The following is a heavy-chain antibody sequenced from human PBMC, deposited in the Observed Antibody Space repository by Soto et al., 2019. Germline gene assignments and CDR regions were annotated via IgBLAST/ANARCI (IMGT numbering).Heavy chain of an antibody. J-gene: IGHJ3*02. CDR1: GFTFSSYW. CDR3: AKDPVLSPIPDYDFWSGSDESFYI. Sequence: PGGSLRLSCAASGFTFSSYWMHWVRQAPGKGLVWVSGINSDGSSKSYADSVKGRFTISRDNAKNTLYLQMNSLRAEDTAVYYCAKDPVLSPIPDYDFWSGSDESFYILGQGTMVTVSS. CDR2: INSDGSSK. D-gene: IGHD3-3*01. V-gene: IGHV3-74*01.